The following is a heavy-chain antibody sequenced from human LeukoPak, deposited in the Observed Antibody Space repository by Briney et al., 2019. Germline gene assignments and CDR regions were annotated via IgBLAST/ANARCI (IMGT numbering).Heavy chain of an antibody. D-gene: IGHD6-19*01. J-gene: IGHJ4*02. CDR1: GFTFSSYS. V-gene: IGHV3-21*01. CDR2: ISSSSSYI. CDR3: ARDSTGYSSGWDDY. Sequence: PGGSLRLSCAASGFTFSSYSMNWVRQAPGKGLEWVSSISSSSSYIYYADSVKGRFTISRDNAKNSLYLQMNSLRAEDTAVYYCARDSTGYSSGWDDYWGQGTLVTVSS.